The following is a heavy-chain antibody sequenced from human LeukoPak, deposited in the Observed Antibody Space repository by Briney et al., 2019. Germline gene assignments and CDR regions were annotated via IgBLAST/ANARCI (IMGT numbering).Heavy chain of an antibody. CDR2: IFRDGTA. CDR1: GYSIRSGYY. D-gene: IGHD2-21*02. Sequence: SETLSLTCTVSGYSIRSGYYWGWIRQPPGKGPGWIGSIFRDGTAYYNPSLKSRVSISVDTSRNQFFLNLRSVTAANTAVYFCARTYCGGDCHFFYYNYYMDVWGKGTTVTVSS. V-gene: IGHV4-38-2*02. J-gene: IGHJ6*03. CDR3: ARTYCGGDCHFFYYNYYMDV.